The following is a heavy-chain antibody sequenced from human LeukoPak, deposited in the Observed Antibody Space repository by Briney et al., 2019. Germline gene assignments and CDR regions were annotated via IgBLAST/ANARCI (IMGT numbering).Heavy chain of an antibody. CDR3: AREILGYCSSTSCYTESNWFDP. Sequence: SETLSLTCTVSGGSISSGDYYWSWIRQPPGKGLERIGYIYYSGSTYYNPSLKSRVTISVDTSKNQFSLKLSSVTAADTAVYYCAREILGYCSSTSCYTESNWFDPWGQGTLVTVSS. CDR2: IYYSGST. V-gene: IGHV4-30-4*01. D-gene: IGHD2-2*02. J-gene: IGHJ5*02. CDR1: GGSISSGDYY.